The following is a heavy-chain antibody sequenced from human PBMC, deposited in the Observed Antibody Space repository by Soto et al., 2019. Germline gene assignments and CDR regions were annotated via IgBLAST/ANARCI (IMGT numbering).Heavy chain of an antibody. J-gene: IGHJ5*02. CDR1: GFNFNTIA. CDR2: SRSSGGSR. CDR3: AKDPPTPWSDHWVEP. V-gene: IGHV3-23*01. D-gene: IGHD3-3*01. Sequence: GRSLRLSCAASGFNFNTIAMRCIRQAPSRSIESCSHSRSSGGSREYADSVRGRFTSSRDNSKNVLCLQMNGRRADDTVTYYCAKDPPTPWSDHWVEPWGKGTRVTVSS.